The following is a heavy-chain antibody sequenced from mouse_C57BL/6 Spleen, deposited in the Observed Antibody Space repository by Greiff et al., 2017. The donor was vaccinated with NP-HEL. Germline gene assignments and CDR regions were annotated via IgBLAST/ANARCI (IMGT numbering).Heavy chain of an antibody. CDR1: GYTFTSYW. Sequence: QVQLQQPGAELVMPGASVKLSCKASGYTFTSYWMHWVKQRPGQGLEWIGEIDPSDSYTNYNQKFKGKSTLTVDKSSSTAYMQLSSLTSEDSAVYYCARGLLRKAWFAYWGQGTLVTVSA. V-gene: IGHV1-69*01. CDR2: IDPSDSYT. D-gene: IGHD1-1*01. J-gene: IGHJ3*01. CDR3: ARGLLRKAWFAY.